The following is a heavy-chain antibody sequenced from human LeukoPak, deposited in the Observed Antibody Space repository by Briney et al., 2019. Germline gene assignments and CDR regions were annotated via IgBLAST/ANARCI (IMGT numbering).Heavy chain of an antibody. V-gene: IGHV1-18*01. CDR2: ISAYNGNT. J-gene: IGHJ4*02. CDR1: GYTFTSYG. CDR3: ARGVRPDYYGSGSGRFDY. Sequence: ASVKVSCKASGYTFTSYGISWVRQAPGQGLEWMGWISAYNGNTNYAQKLQGRVTMTTDTSTSTAYMELRSLRSDDTAVYYCARGVRPDYYGSGSGRFDYWGQGTLVTVSS. D-gene: IGHD3-10*01.